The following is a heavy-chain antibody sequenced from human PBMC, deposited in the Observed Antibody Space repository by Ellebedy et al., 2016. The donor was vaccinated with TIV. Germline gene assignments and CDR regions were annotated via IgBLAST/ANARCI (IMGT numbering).Heavy chain of an antibody. V-gene: IGHV3-7*04. J-gene: IGHJ4*02. CDR3: TRDWGTRAGEDY. D-gene: IGHD3-16*01. CDR2: INKDGSAK. Sequence: PGGSLRLSCAASGFSFSRYWMTWVRQAPGKGLEWVANINKDGSAKYYVDSVRGRFTISRDNAKNSLYLQMNSLRADDTAVYHCTRDWGTRAGEDYWGLGTLVTVSS. CDR1: GFSFSRYW.